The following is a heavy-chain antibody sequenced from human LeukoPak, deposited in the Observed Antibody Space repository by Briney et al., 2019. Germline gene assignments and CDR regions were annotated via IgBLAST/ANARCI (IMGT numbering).Heavy chain of an antibody. D-gene: IGHD3-10*01. J-gene: IGHJ5*02. Sequence: SETLSLTCTVSGGSISSYYWSWIRQPPGKGLEWIGYIYYSGSTNYNPSLKSRVTISVDTSKNQFSLKLSSVTAADTAVYYCARWLGFGELFNWFDPWGQGTLVTVSS. CDR2: IYYSGST. V-gene: IGHV4-59*01. CDR3: ARWLGFGELFNWFDP. CDR1: GGSISSYY.